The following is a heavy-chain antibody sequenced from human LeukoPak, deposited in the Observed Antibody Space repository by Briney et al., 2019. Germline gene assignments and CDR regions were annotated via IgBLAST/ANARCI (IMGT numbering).Heavy chain of an antibody. D-gene: IGHD3-22*01. CDR3: ARLDGSGYYGIDN. CDR1: GGSFTTNNYF. J-gene: IGHJ4*02. V-gene: IGHV4-39*01. Sequence: SETLSLTCTVSGGSFTTNNYFWGWLRQPPGKGLEWIGAVHYSGSTSYKPSLRSRVTMSVDTSKKQFSLKLTSMTAADTAVYYCARLDGSGYYGIDNWGQGTLVTVSS. CDR2: VHYSGST.